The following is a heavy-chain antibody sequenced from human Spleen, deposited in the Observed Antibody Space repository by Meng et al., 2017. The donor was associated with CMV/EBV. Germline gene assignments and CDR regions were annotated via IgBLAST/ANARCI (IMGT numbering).Heavy chain of an antibody. Sequence: HLKQVWLVLLNPLEIQSLTCAVAGGSISSSSYYWGWIRQPPGKGLEWIGSIYYSGSTYYNPSLKSRVTISADTFKNQFSLKLSSVTAADTAVYYCESFAIAVARLVGFDPWGQGTLVTVSS. V-gene: IGHV4-39*07. D-gene: IGHD6-19*01. CDR3: ESFAIAVARLVGFDP. CDR2: IYYSGST. CDR1: GGSISSSSYY. J-gene: IGHJ5*02.